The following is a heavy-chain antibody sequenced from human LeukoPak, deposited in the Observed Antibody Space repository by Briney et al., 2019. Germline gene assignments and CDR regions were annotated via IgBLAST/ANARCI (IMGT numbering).Heavy chain of an antibody. Sequence: GGCPRPSRAPSGVTLTSYGTAWVRPAPRQGGGWGGVILYNGSDKYYADSVKGRFTISRDNSKNTLYLQMNSLRAEDTAVYYCAKDAAKWFGDSYYYYYGMDVWGKGTTVTVSS. CDR2: ILYNGSDK. V-gene: IGHV3-30*18. D-gene: IGHD3-10*01. CDR1: GVTLTSYG. CDR3: AKDAAKWFGDSYYYYYGMDV. J-gene: IGHJ6*04.